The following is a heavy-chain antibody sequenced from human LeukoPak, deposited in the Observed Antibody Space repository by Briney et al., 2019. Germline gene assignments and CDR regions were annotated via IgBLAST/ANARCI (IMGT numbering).Heavy chain of an antibody. CDR1: GFTVSSNY. Sequence: GGSLRLSCAASGFTVSSNYMSWVRQAPGRGLEWVSILYSGGSTYYADSVKGRFTISRDNSKNTLYLQMNSLRADDTAVYYCARERGYSYGLDYWGQGTLVTVSS. CDR2: LYSGGST. CDR3: ARERGYSYGLDY. J-gene: IGHJ4*02. V-gene: IGHV3-53*01. D-gene: IGHD5-18*01.